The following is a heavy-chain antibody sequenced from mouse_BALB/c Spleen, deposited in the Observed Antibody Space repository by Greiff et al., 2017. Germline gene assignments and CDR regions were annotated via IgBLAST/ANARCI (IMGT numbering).Heavy chain of an antibody. V-gene: IGHV5-17*02. CDR2: ISSGSSTI. CDR1: GFTFSSFG. D-gene: IGHD2-2*01. CDR3: ARDGYDGDYFDY. Sequence: EVNVVESGGGLVQPGGSRKLSCAASGFTFSSFGMHWVRQAPEKGLEWVAYISSGSSTIYYADTVKGRFTISRDNPKNTLFLQMTSLRSEDTAMYYCARDGYDGDYFDYWGQGTTLTVSS. J-gene: IGHJ2*01.